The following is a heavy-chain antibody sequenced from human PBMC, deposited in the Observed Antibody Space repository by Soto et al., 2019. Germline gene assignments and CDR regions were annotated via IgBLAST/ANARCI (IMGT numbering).Heavy chain of an antibody. CDR1: GFTFSSYA. J-gene: IGHJ4*02. Sequence: PGGSLRLSCATSGFTFSSYAMVWVRQAAEKGLEWVASISNNGDTAYYADSVKGRFTISRGNSENTLYLQMNGLRADDTALYFCVKSRVFIGAIVTLLDSWGQGTQVTVSS. CDR2: ISNNGDTA. V-gene: IGHV3-23*01. D-gene: IGHD3-16*02. CDR3: VKSRVFIGAIVTLLDS.